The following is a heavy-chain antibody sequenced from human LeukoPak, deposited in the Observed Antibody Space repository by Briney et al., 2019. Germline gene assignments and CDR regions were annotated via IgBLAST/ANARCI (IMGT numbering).Heavy chain of an antibody. CDR3: ATRGRGSYSSTFDY. CDR2: FDPKDAET. V-gene: IGHV1-24*01. CDR1: GYTLTELS. D-gene: IGHD1-26*01. J-gene: IGHJ4*02. Sequence: ASVKVSCKVSGYTLTELSIHWVRHAPGKGLEWMGGFDPKDAETIYAQEFQGRVTMTEDTSTDAAYMELRSLRSEDTAVYYCATRGRGSYSSTFDYWGQGTLVTVSS.